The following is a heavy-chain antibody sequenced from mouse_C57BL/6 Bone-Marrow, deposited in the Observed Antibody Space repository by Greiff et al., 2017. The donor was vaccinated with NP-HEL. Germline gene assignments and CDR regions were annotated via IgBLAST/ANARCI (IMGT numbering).Heavy chain of an antibody. J-gene: IGHJ4*01. Sequence: EVQGVESGGDLVKPGGSLKLSCAASGFTFSSYGMSWVRQTPDKRLEWVATISSGGSYTYYPDSVKGRFTISRDNAKNTLYLQMSSLKSEDTAMYYCAREGYYGSSYVGCYYAMDYWGQGTSVTVSS. V-gene: IGHV5-6*01. CDR3: AREGYYGSSYVGCYYAMDY. D-gene: IGHD1-1*01. CDR2: ISSGGSYT. CDR1: GFTFSSYG.